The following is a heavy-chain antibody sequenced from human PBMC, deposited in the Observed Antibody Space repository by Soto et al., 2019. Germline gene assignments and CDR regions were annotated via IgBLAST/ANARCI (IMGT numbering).Heavy chain of an antibody. D-gene: IGHD5-12*01. CDR3: ARDIYNVKILATIRPNGMDV. CDR1: EFTFRSYA. CDR2: ISYDGSTK. V-gene: IGHV3-30-3*01. Sequence: QVQLVESGGGVVQPGRSLRLSCAASEFTFRSYAMHWVRQAPGKGLEWVAVISYDGSTKYYADSVKGRFTISRDNSKNTLYLQMNSLRPEDTAVYYYARDIYNVKILATIRPNGMDVWGQGTTVTVSS. J-gene: IGHJ6*02.